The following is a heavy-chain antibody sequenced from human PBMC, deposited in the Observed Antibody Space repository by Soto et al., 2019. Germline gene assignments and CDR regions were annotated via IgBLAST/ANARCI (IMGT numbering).Heavy chain of an antibody. CDR3: AREAGTWHLPLNWFDP. CDR1: GFTFSSYS. J-gene: IGHJ5*02. CDR2: ISSSSSTI. V-gene: IGHV3-48*02. D-gene: IGHD6-19*01. Sequence: PWGSLRLSCAASGFTFSSYSMNWVRQAPGKGLEWVSYISSSSSTIYYADSVKGRFTISRDNAKNSLYLQMNSLRDEDTAVYYCAREAGTWHLPLNWFDPWGQGTLVTVSS.